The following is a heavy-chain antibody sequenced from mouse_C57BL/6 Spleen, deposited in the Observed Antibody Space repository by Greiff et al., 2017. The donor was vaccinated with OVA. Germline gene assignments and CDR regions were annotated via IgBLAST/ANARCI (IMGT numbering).Heavy chain of an antibody. Sequence: QVQLQQSGPELMKPGASVKLSCKATGYTFTGYWIEWVKQRPGHGLEWIGEILPGGGSTNYNEKFKGKATFTADTSSNTAYMQLSSLTTEDSAIYYCAREPRSGSMDYWGQGTSVTVSS. CDR2: ILPGGGST. CDR3: AREPRSGSMDY. D-gene: IGHD3-2*02. V-gene: IGHV1-9*01. CDR1: GYTFTGYW. J-gene: IGHJ4*01.